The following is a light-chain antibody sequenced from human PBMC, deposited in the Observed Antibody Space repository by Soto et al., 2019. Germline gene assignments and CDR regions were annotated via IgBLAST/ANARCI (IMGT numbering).Light chain of an antibody. V-gene: IGLV2-14*01. CDR2: EVS. J-gene: IGLJ2*01. CDR1: SSDVGGYNY. CDR3: SSYTSSSTVL. Sequence: QSVLTQPASVSGSPGQSITISCTGTSSDVGGYNYVSWYQQHPGKAPKLMIYEVSNRPSGVSNRFSGSKSGNTASLTISGLQAEDEADYYCSSYTSSSTVLFGGGTKLNVL.